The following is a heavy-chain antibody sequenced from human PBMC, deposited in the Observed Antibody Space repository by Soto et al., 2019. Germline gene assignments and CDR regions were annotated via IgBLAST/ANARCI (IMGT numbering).Heavy chain of an antibody. CDR3: ARGTPVDTAMARNWFDP. D-gene: IGHD5-18*01. J-gene: IGHJ5*02. Sequence: SVKVSCKASGGTFSSYAISWVRQAPGQGLEWMGGIIPIFGTANYAQKFQGRVTITADKSTSTAYMELSSLRSEDTAAYYCARGTPVDTAMARNWFDPWGQGTLVTVSS. CDR2: IIPIFGTA. V-gene: IGHV1-69*06. CDR1: GGTFSSYA.